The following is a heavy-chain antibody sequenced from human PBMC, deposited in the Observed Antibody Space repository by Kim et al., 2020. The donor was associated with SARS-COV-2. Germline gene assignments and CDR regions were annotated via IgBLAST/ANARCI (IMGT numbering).Heavy chain of an antibody. CDR3: AKDTSGLFGFDY. V-gene: IGHV3-23*01. Sequence: GGSLRLSCAASGFTFNSYAMNWVRQAPGKGLEWVSGISGGGGGTYYADSVKGRFTISRYNSKNTLYLQMNSLRAEDAAVYYCAKDTSGLFGFDYWGQGALVTVSS. J-gene: IGHJ4*02. CDR2: ISGGGGGT. D-gene: IGHD6-19*01. CDR1: GFTFNSYA.